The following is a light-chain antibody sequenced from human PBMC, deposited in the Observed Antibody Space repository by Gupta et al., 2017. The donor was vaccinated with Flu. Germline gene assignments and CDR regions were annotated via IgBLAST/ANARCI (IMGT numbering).Light chain of an antibody. CDR1: QSVNIY. CDR2: DAS. CDR3: QQRSCLPMYT. Sequence: EIVLTQSPATLSLSPGDRAILSCRASQSVNIYLDWYQQKPGQPPRLLMFDASKRAAGIPDRFSGSGSGTDFTLTISTVEPEDFAVYYCQQRSCLPMYTFGQGTKLE. J-gene: IGKJ2*01. V-gene: IGKV3-11*01.